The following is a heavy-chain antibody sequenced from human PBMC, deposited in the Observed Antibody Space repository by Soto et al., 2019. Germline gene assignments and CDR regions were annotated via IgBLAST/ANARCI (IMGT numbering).Heavy chain of an antibody. CDR3: ARGGENTAMILYYYGMDV. D-gene: IGHD5-18*01. Sequence: ASVKVSCKVSGYTLTELSMHWVRQAPGKGLEWMGGFDPEDGETIYAQKFQGRVTMTKDTSTDTAYMELSSLRSEDTAVYYCARGGENTAMILYYYGMDVWGQGTTVTVSS. J-gene: IGHJ6*02. CDR1: GYTLTELS. V-gene: IGHV1-24*01. CDR2: FDPEDGET.